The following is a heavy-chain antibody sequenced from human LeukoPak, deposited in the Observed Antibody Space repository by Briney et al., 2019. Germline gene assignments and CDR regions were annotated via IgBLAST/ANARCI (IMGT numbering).Heavy chain of an antibody. D-gene: IGHD4-17*01. CDR3: ARVNSPDGDYGY. CDR2: IYSGGST. CDR1: GFTFSSYS. J-gene: IGHJ4*02. V-gene: IGHV3-53*01. Sequence: PGGSLRLSCAASGFTFSSYSMNWVRQAPGKGLEWVSVIYSGGSTYYADSVKGRFTISRDNSKNTLYLQMNSLRAEDTAVYYCARVNSPDGDYGYWGQGTLVTVSS.